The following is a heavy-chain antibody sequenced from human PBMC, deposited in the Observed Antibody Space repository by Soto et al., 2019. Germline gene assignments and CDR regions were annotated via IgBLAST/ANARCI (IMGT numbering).Heavy chain of an antibody. D-gene: IGHD6-13*01. CDR2: ISAYNGNT. V-gene: IGHV1-18*01. CDR1: GYTFTSYG. Sequence: QVQLVQSGAEVKKPGASVKVSCKASGYTFTSYGISWVRQATGQGLEWMGWISAYNGNTNYAQKLQCRVTMTTDTSPRTAYRELRSLRSDDTAVYYCARPLTYSWYFDPHSFDYCGQGTLVTVSS. J-gene: IGHJ4*02. CDR3: ARPLTYSWYFDPHSFDY.